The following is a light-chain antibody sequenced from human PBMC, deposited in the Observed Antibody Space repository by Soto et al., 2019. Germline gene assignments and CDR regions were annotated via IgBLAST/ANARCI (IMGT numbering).Light chain of an antibody. V-gene: IGLV2-8*01. J-gene: IGLJ1*01. Sequence: QSALTQPASVSGSPGQSITISCTGTSSDVGGYNYVSWYQQHPGKAPKPMIYEVTKRPSGVPDRFSGAKSGNTASLTVSGLQAEDEADYYCTSHAGTNNFPYVFGTGTKVNVL. CDR1: SSDVGGYNY. CDR3: TSHAGTNNFPYV. CDR2: EVT.